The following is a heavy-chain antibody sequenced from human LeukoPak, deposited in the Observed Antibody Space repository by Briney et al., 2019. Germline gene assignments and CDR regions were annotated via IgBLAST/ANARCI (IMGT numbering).Heavy chain of an antibody. CDR3: ARDGRYCSSTSCYPGYGMDV. J-gene: IGHJ6*02. D-gene: IGHD2-2*01. V-gene: IGHV3-53*01. CDR1: GFTVSSNY. Sequence: GGSLRLSCAASGFTVSSNYMSWVRQAPGKGLEWVSVIYSGGSTYYADSVKGRFTTSRDNSKNTLYLQMNSLRAEDTAVYYCARDGRYCSSTSCYPGYGMDVWGQGTTVTVSS. CDR2: IYSGGST.